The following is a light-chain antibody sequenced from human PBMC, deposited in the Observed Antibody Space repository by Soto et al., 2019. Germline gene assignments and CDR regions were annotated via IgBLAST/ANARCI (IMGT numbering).Light chain of an antibody. Sequence: QSALTQPASVSGSPGQSITISCTGTSSDVGSYNLVSWYQQHPGKAPKLMICEVSKRPSGVSNRFSGSKSGNTASLTISGLQAEDEADYYCCSYAGSSTVVFGTGTKLTVL. CDR3: CSYAGSSTVV. J-gene: IGLJ1*01. V-gene: IGLV2-23*02. CDR2: EVS. CDR1: SSDVGSYNL.